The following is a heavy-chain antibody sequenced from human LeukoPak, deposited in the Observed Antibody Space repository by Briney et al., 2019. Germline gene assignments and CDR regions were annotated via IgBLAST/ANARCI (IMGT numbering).Heavy chain of an antibody. J-gene: IGHJ6*02. CDR3: AREEEALSGSYLPGYYYYYGMDV. CDR2: ISYDGSNK. D-gene: IGHD1-26*01. CDR1: GFTFSSYA. Sequence: GRSLRLSCAASGFTFSSYAMHWVRQAPGKGLEWVAVISYDGSNKYYADSVKGRFTISRDNSKNTLYLQMNSLRAEDTAVYYCAREEEALSGSYLPGYYYYYGMDVWGQGTTVTVSS. V-gene: IGHV3-30-3*01.